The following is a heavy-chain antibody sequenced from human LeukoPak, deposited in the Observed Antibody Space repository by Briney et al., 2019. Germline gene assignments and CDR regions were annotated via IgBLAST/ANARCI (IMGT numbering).Heavy chain of an antibody. D-gene: IGHD6-19*01. CDR2: INHSGST. V-gene: IGHV4-34*01. Sequence: SETLSLTCAVYGGSFSGYYWSSIRQPPGKGLEWIGEINHSGSTNYNPSLKSRVTISVDTSKNQFSLKLSSVTAADTAVYYCARDRIAVAGYFDYWGLGTLVTVS. CDR1: GGSFSGYY. CDR3: ARDRIAVAGYFDY. J-gene: IGHJ4*02.